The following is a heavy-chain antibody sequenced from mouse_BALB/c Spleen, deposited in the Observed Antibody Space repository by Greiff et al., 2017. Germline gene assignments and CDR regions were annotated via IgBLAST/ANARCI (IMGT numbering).Heavy chain of an antibody. J-gene: IGHJ2*01. D-gene: IGHD2-14*01. Sequence: EVQLQESGAELVKPGASVKLSCTASGFNIKDTYMHWVKQRPEQGLEWIGRIDPANGNTKYDPKFQGKATITADTSSNTAYLQLSSLTSEDTAVYYCARSVRRPPFDYWGQGTTLTVSS. CDR2: IDPANGNT. V-gene: IGHV14-3*02. CDR3: ARSVRRPPFDY. CDR1: GFNIKDTY.